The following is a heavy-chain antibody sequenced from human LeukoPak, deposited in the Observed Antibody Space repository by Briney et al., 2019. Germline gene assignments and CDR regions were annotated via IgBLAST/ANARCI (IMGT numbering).Heavy chain of an antibody. CDR3: ARAGAVVAVPAALGY. CDR1: GYTFNNYG. Sequence: ASVRVSCKASGYTFNNYGITWVRQAPGQGLEWMGWISVYNGNTKYAQKIQGRVTMTTYTSTSTAYMELRSLRSDDTAIYYCARAGAVVAVPAALGYWGQGTLVTVSS. D-gene: IGHD2-2*01. CDR2: ISVYNGNT. J-gene: IGHJ4*02. V-gene: IGHV1-18*01.